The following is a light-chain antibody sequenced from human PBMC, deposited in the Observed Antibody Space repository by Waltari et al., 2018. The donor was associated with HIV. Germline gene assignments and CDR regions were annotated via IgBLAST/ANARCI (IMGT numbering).Light chain of an antibody. V-gene: IGKV3-15*01. CDR2: DAS. CDR3: QQYINWPPYT. Sequence: DIVMTQSPATLSVSPGERATLSCRASQSISNNLAWYQQKPGQAPRLLMYDASTRATGVPARFSGSGSGTEFTLTISSLRSEDFAVDYCQQYINWPPYTFGQGTKLEIK. J-gene: IGKJ2*01. CDR1: QSISNN.